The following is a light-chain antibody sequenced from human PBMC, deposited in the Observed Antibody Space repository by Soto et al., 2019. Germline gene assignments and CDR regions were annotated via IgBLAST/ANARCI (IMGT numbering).Light chain of an antibody. V-gene: IGLV2-14*01. CDR1: SSDVGGYNY. J-gene: IGLJ2*01. Sequence: QSVLTQPASVSGSHGQSITISCTGTSSDVGGYNYVSGYQQHPGKAPKLMIYDVSNRPSGVSNRFSGSKSGNTASLTISGLQAEDEADYYCSSYTSSSTLEVVFGGGTKLTVL. CDR2: DVS. CDR3: SSYTSSSTLEVV.